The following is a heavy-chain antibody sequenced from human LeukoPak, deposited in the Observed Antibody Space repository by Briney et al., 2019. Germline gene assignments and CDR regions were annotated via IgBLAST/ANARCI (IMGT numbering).Heavy chain of an antibody. CDR2: INSDGSTT. V-gene: IGHV3-74*01. CDR3: ARGHHYYDSSAYYY. D-gene: IGHD3-22*01. J-gene: IGHJ4*02. Sequence: GGSLRLSCAASGFTFISYWMHWVRQAPGKGLVWVSRINSDGSTTSYAASVKGRFTISRDTAKNTLYLQMNSPRAEDTAVYYCARGHHYYDSSAYYYWGQGTLVTVSS. CDR1: GFTFISYW.